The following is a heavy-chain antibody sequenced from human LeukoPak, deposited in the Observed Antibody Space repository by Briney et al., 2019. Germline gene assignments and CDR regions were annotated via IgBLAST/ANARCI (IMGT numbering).Heavy chain of an antibody. D-gene: IGHD6-13*01. CDR1: GFTFSSYT. Sequence: GSLRLSCAASGFTFSSYTMNWVRQPPGKGLEWIGEIYHRGSTNYNPSLKSRVTISLAPSKNQFSLNLSSVTAADTAVYYCARASQQLLRSFYYWGQGTLVTVSS. CDR2: IYHRGST. V-gene: IGHV4-34*01. J-gene: IGHJ4*02. CDR3: ARASQQLLRSFYY.